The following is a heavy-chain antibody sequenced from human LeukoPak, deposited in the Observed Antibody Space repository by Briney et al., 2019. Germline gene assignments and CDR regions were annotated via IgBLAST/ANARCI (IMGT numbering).Heavy chain of an antibody. D-gene: IGHD2-21*02. Sequence: GGSLRLSCAASGFTFSSYEMNWVRQAPGKGLEWVSYISSSGSTIYYADSVKGRFTISRDNVKNSLYLQMNSLRAEDTAVYYCAREPYCGGDCYPFYFDYWGQGTLVTVSS. J-gene: IGHJ4*02. CDR1: GFTFSSYE. CDR2: ISSSGSTI. V-gene: IGHV3-48*03. CDR3: AREPYCGGDCYPFYFDY.